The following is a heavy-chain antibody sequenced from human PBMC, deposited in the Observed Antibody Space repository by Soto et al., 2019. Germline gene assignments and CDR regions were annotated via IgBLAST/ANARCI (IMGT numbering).Heavy chain of an antibody. CDR1: GYTFTSYY. CDR2: INPSGGST. V-gene: IGHV1-46*01. D-gene: IGHD2-8*02. J-gene: IGHJ6*02. CDR3: ARAPQCAGGLCYRGHYYGMGV. Sequence: ASVKVSCKASGYTFTSYYMHWVRQAPGQGLEWMGIINPSGGSTSYAQKFQGRVTMTRDTSTSTVYMELSSLRSEDTAVYYCARAPQCAGGLCYRGHYYGMGVWGQETTVTVSS.